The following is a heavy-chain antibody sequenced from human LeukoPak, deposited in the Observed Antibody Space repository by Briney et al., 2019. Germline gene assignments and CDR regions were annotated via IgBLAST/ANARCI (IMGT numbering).Heavy chain of an antibody. J-gene: IGHJ5*02. V-gene: IGHV4-4*07. D-gene: IGHD6-25*01. CDR3: ARESGSMRWFDP. Sequence: ASETLSLTCAVSGGSISGYYWSWIRQPAGKGLEWIGRMSASGNSNYIPSLVSRVTMSVDTSKNQFSLNLSSVTAADTAVYYCARESGSMRWFDPWGQGTLVTVSS. CDR1: GGSISGYY. CDR2: MSASGNS.